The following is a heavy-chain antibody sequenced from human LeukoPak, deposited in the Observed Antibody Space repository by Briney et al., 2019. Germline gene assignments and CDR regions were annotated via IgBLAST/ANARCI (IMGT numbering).Heavy chain of an antibody. Sequence: PSETLCLTCTVSGGPISSYYWSWIRQPPGKGLEWIGYIYYSGSTNYNPSLKSRVTISVDTSKNQFSLKLSSVTAADTAVYYCATLKIAAAGSGWFDPWGQGTLVTVSS. CDR3: ATLKIAAAGSGWFDP. D-gene: IGHD6-13*01. V-gene: IGHV4-59*01. J-gene: IGHJ5*02. CDR2: IYYSGST. CDR1: GGPISSYY.